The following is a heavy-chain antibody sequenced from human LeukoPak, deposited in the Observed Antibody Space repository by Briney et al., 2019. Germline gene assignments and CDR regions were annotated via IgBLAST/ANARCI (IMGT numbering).Heavy chain of an antibody. J-gene: IGHJ3*02. Sequence: PSETLSLTCAVYGGSFSGYYWSWIRQPPGKGLEWIGEINHSGSTNYNPSLKSRVTISVDTPKNQFSLKLSSVTAADTAVYYCARGGDIVVVVAATGAFDIWGQGTMVTVSS. CDR1: GGSFSGYY. CDR3: ARGGDIVVVVAATGAFDI. V-gene: IGHV4-34*01. CDR2: INHSGST. D-gene: IGHD2-15*01.